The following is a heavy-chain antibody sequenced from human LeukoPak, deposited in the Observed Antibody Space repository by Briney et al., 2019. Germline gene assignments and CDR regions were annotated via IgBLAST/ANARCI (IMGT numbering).Heavy chain of an antibody. D-gene: IGHD4-23*01. V-gene: IGHV1-18*04. J-gene: IGHJ6*02. CDR3: AGPSRTTVVTRDGHYYGMDV. Sequence: ASVKVSCKASGCTFTGYYMHWVRQAPGQGLEWMGWISAYNGNTNYAQKLQGRVTMTTDTSTSTAYMELRSLRSDDTAVYYCAGPSRTTVVTRDGHYYGMDVWGQGTTVTVSS. CDR1: GCTFTGYY. CDR2: ISAYNGNT.